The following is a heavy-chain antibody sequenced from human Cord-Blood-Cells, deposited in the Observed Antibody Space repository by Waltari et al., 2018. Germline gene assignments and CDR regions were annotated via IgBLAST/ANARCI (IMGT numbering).Heavy chain of an antibody. J-gene: IGHJ6*03. CDR1: GFTFSSYS. D-gene: IGHD2-2*02. CDR3: ARSDPGVVVPAAIHYYYYMDV. Sequence: EVQLMESGGGLVKPGGSLRLSCAASGFTFSSYSMNWVRQAPGKGLEWVSSISSSSSYIYYADSVKGLFTISRDNAKNSLYLQMNSLRAEDTAVYYCARSDPGVVVPAAIHYYYYMDVWGKGTTVTVSS. V-gene: IGHV3-21*01. CDR2: ISSSSSYI.